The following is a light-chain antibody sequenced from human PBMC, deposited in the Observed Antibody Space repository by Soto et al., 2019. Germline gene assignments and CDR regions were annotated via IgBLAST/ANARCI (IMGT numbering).Light chain of an antibody. CDR1: SSDVGTYNR. CDR2: EVR. CDR3: NSYTTSYTYV. J-gene: IGLJ1*01. V-gene: IGLV2-14*01. Sequence: AVSQPGYVSRSPGQSITISCTGTSSDVGTYNRVSWYQQPPGTAPKLIIYEVRNRPSGVSNRFSGSKSGNTAYLTISGLQAEDEADYFCNSYTTSYTYVFGTGTKVTVL.